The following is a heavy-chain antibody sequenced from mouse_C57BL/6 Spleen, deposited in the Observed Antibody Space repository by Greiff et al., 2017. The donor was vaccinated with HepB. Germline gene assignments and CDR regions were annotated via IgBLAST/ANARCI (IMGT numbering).Heavy chain of an antibody. CDR1: GYTFTSYW. Sequence: QVQLQQPGAELVMPGASVKLSCKASGYTFTSYWMHWVKQRPGQGLEWIGEIDPSDSYTNYNQKFKGKSTLTVDKSSSTAYMQLSSLKSEDSAVYYCALTRSMDYWGQGTSVTVAS. J-gene: IGHJ4*01. V-gene: IGHV1-69*01. D-gene: IGHD1-1*01. CDR2: IDPSDSYT. CDR3: ALTRSMDY.